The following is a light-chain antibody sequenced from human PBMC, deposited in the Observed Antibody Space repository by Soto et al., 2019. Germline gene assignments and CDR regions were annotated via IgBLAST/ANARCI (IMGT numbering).Light chain of an antibody. CDR2: KAS. J-gene: IGKJ1*01. CDR3: QQYNSYSPT. CDR1: QSISSW. V-gene: IGKV1-5*03. Sequence: DIQMTQSPSTLSASVGDRVTITCRASQSISSWLAWYQQKPGKAPKLLIYKASSLESGVPSRFSGSGSGTEFTLTISSLQPDDFATYYCQQYNSYSPTVGQGTKVDSK.